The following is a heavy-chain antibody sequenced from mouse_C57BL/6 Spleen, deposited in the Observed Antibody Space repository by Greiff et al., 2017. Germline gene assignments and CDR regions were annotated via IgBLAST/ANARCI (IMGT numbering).Heavy chain of an antibody. D-gene: IGHD1-1*01. J-gene: IGHJ3*01. V-gene: IGHV1-74*01. CDR1: GYTFTSYW. CDR3: ASVSPTWWFAY. CDR2: IHPSDSDT. Sequence: QVQLQQPGAELVKPGASVKVSCKASGYTFTSYWMHWVKQRPGKGLEWIGRIHPSDSDTNYNQKFKGKATLTVDKSSSTAYMQLSSLTSEDSAFYYCASVSPTWWFAYWGQGTLVTVSA.